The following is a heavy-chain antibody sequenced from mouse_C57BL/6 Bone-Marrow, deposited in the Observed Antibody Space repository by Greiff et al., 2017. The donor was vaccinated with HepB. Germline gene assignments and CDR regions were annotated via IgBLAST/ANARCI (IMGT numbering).Heavy chain of an antibody. J-gene: IGHJ2*01. D-gene: IGHD1-1*01. CDR1: GYTFTAYY. CDR3: ARMRLRYFDY. CDR2: IYPRDGST. V-gene: IGHV1-85*01. Sequence: QVTLKVSGPELVKPGASVKLSCKASGYTFTAYYINWVKQRPGQGLEWIGWIYPRDGSTKYNEKFKGKATLTVDTSSSKAYMQLNSLTSEDSAVYFCARMRLRYFDYWGQGTTLTVSS.